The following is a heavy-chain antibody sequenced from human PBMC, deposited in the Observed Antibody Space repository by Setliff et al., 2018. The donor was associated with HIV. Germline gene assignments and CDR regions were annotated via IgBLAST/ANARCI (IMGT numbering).Heavy chain of an antibody. J-gene: IGHJ2*01. CDR2: ISYSGST. CDR3: ARAAAAGTRCFDL. V-gene: IGHV4-31*03. CDR1: GGSMRGGGNY. Sequence: NPSETLSLTCTVSGGSMRGGGNYWSWIRQHPGKGLEWIGYISYSGSTYYNPSLNSRLTISIDTSKNQFSLKLSSLTAADTAVYYCARAAAAGTRCFDLWGRGTLVTVSS. D-gene: IGHD6-13*01.